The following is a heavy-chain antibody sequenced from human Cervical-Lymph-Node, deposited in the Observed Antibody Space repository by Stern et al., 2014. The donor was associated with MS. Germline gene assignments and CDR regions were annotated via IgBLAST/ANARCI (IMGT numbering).Heavy chain of an antibody. CDR2: IYGDDSE. CDR3: AHRRESEFIFDY. J-gene: IGHJ4*02. Sequence: QVTLKESGPTLVKPTQTLTLTCAFSGFSLSTNEGVGWIRQPPGRALEWLALIYGDDSERYSPSLESRLTITKDTSRNQVVLTMTNMDPVDAGTYYCAHRRESEFIFDYWGQGTPVTVSS. V-gene: IGHV2-5*02. CDR1: GFSLSTNEG. D-gene: IGHD3-10*01.